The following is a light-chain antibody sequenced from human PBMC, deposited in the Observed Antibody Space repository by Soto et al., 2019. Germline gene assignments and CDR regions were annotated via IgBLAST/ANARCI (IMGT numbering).Light chain of an antibody. Sequence: DIQLSQSPSTVSAYVGDSVTIPCRVSHIITTWLAWYQQRPGKAPKLLIYDVSSLQSGVPARFSGSGSGTEFTLTISSLQPDDFATYYCQHYKTYSPWTFGQGTKVDI. CDR2: DVS. CDR3: QHYKTYSPWT. CDR1: HIITTW. J-gene: IGKJ1*01. V-gene: IGKV1-5*01.